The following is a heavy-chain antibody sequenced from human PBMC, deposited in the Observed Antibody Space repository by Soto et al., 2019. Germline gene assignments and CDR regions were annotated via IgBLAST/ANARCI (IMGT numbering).Heavy chain of an antibody. J-gene: IGHJ4*02. CDR2: ISYDGSNK. Sequence: QPGGSLRLSCAASGFTFSSYAMHWVRQAPGKGLEWVAVISYDGSNKYYADSVKGRFTISRDNSKNTLYLQMNSLRAEDTAVYYCARPFLMIVDPVGYWGQGTPVTVSS. D-gene: IGHD3-22*01. CDR1: GFTFSSYA. V-gene: IGHV3-30-3*01. CDR3: ARPFLMIVDPVGY.